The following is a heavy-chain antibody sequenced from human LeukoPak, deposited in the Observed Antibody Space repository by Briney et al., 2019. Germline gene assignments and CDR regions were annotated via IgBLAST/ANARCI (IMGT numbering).Heavy chain of an antibody. V-gene: IGHV1-2*02. J-gene: IGHJ4*02. Sequence: ASVKVSCKASGYTFTGYYMHWVRQAPGQGLEWMGWINPNSGGTNYAQKFQGRVTMTRDTSISTAYMELSRLRSDDTAVYYCAREKSSSSCFDYWGQGTLVTVSS. CDR2: INPNSGGT. CDR1: GYTFTGYY. D-gene: IGHD6-6*01. CDR3: AREKSSSSCFDY.